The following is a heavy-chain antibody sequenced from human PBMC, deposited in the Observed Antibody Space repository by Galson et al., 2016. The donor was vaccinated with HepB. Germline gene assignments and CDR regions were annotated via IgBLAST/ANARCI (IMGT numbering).Heavy chain of an antibody. J-gene: IGHJ4*02. CDR1: TFALRNYA. CDR2: LRGRGSTT. V-gene: IGHV3-23*01. CDR3: ARPADTGRNFVGSVL. D-gene: IGHD6-25*01. Sequence: SLRLSCAASTFALRNYAMSWVRQPPGKGLEWVSTLRGRGSTTFYADSVKGRFTISRDNSKTTLYLQMNSLRDEDTAVYYCARPADTGRNFVGSVLWGQGTLVTVSS.